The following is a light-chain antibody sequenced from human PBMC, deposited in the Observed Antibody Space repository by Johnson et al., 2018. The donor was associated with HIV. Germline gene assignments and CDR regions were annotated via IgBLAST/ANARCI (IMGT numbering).Light chain of an antibody. V-gene: IGLV1-51*02. CDR1: GSNIGSHY. CDR3: GTWDNSLRTGF. CDR2: END. J-gene: IGLJ1*01. Sequence: QPVLTQPPSVSAAPGQRVTISCSGRGSNIGSHYVSWYQQLPGTAPKLLIFENDKRPSGIPDRFSGSKSGTSATLGITGLQTGDDADYYCGTWDNSLRTGFFGPGTKVTVL.